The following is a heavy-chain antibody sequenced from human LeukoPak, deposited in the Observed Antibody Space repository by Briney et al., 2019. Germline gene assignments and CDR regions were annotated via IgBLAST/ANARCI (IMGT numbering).Heavy chain of an antibody. J-gene: IGHJ4*02. CDR2: IDHSGST. D-gene: IGHD2-2*02. Sequence: TSETLSLTCAVYGGSFSGYYWSWIRQPPGKGLEWIGEIDHSGSTNYNPSLKSRVTISVDTSKNQFSLKLSSVTAADTAGNTCARGGGYCSSTSCHTRSLYFDYWGQGTLVTVSS. V-gene: IGHV4-34*01. CDR1: GGSFSGYY. CDR3: ARGGGYCSSTSCHTRSLYFDY.